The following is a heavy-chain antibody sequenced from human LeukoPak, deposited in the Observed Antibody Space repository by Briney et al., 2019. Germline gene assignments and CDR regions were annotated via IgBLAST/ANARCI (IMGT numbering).Heavy chain of an antibody. CDR1: GGSISSGGYY. J-gene: IGHJ3*02. D-gene: IGHD3-16*02. Sequence: SETLSLTCTVSGGSISSGGYYWSWIRQHPGKGLEWIGYIYYSGSTYYNPSLKSRVTISVDTSKNQFSLKLSSVTAADTAVYYCASYVPVWGSYRPSDAFGIWGQGTMVTVSS. CDR3: ASYVPVWGSYRPSDAFGI. CDR2: IYYSGST. V-gene: IGHV4-31*03.